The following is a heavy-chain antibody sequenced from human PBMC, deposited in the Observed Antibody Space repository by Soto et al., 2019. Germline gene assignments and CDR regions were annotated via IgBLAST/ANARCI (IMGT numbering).Heavy chain of an antibody. J-gene: IGHJ6*02. CDR3: AKDIGYCSGGRCPNYYYGMDV. D-gene: IGHD2-15*01. Sequence: PGGSLRLSCAASGFTFDDYAMHWVRQAPGKGLEWVSGISWNSGSIGYADSVKGRFTISRDNAKNSLYLQMNSLRAEDTALYYCAKDIGYCSGGRCPNYYYGMDVWGQGTTVTVSS. CDR2: ISWNSGSI. CDR1: GFTFDDYA. V-gene: IGHV3-9*01.